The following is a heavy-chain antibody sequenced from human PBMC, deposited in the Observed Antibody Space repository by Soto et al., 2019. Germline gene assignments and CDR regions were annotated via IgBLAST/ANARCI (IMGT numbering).Heavy chain of an antibody. CDR3: AHSWGDYVWGSKLENPVFDY. Sequence: ESGPTLVNPTQTLTLTCTSSGFSLSTSGVGVGWIRQPPGKALEWLALIYWDDNKRYSPSLKSRLTITKDTSKNQVVLTMTNMDPVDTATYYCAHSWGDYVWGSKLENPVFDYWGQGTLVTVSS. D-gene: IGHD3-16*01. J-gene: IGHJ4*02. CDR2: IYWDDNK. CDR1: GFSLSTSGVG. V-gene: IGHV2-5*02.